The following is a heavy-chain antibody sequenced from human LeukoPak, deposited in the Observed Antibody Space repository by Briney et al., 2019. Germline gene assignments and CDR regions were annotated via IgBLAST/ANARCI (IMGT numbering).Heavy chain of an antibody. CDR3: ARGPSRITIFGVVITGHWFDP. CDR2: MNPNSGNT. V-gene: IGHV1-8*01. J-gene: IGHJ5*02. Sequence: ASVKVSCKASGYTFTSYDINWVRQATGQGLKWMGWMNPNSGNTGYAQKFQGRVTMTRNTSISTAYMELSSLRSEDTAVYYCARGPSRITIFGVVITGHWFDPWGQGTLVTVSS. CDR1: GYTFTSYD. D-gene: IGHD3-3*01.